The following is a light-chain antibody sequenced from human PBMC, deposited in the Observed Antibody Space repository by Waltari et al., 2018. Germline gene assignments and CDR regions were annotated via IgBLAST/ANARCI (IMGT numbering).Light chain of an antibody. J-gene: IGKJ1*01. CDR1: ESLGSW. CDR3: QQYSSFST. Sequence: DIQLTQSPSTLSASVGDRVTITCRASESLGSWLAWYQQKPGKAPKLLIYKASTLENGVPLRFSGSGFGTNFTLTISSLQPDDFATYYCQQYSSFSTFGLGTKV. V-gene: IGKV1-5*03. CDR2: KAS.